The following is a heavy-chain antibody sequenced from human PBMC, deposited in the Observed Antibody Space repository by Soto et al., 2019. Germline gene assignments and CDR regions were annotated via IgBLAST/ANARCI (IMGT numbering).Heavy chain of an antibody. CDR1: GFTFSSYA. J-gene: IGHJ4*02. V-gene: IGHV3-23*01. D-gene: IGHD5-12*01. Sequence: PGGSLRLSCTTSGFTFSSYAMSWVRQAPGKGLEWVSSISGSGDSTYYGDSGKGRFTISRDNSKDTLYLQMYSLRAEDTAVYYCAKDRYSGYDSGYWGQGTPVTVSS. CDR3: AKDRYSGYDSGY. CDR2: ISGSGDST.